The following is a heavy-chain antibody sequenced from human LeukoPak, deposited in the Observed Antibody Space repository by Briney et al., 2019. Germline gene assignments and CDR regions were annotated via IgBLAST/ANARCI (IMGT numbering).Heavy chain of an antibody. D-gene: IGHD3-10*01. V-gene: IGHV3-11*06. CDR1: GFTFSDYY. CDR2: ISSSSSYT. CDR3: ARDSRSFNYYVSGSPEY. J-gene: IGHJ4*02. Sequence: PGGSLRLSCAASGFTFSDYYMSWIRQAPGKGLEWVSYISSSSSYTNYADSVKGRFTISRDNSKNTLYLQVDSLRPDDTSVYYCARDSRSFNYYVSGSPEYWGQGTLVTVSS.